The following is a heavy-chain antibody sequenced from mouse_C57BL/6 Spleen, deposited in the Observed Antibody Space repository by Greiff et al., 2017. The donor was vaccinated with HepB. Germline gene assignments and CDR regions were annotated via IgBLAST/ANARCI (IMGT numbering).Heavy chain of an antibody. CDR3: VRGYGSSGYVIFDY. D-gene: IGHD3-2*02. J-gene: IGHJ2*01. CDR2: IRSKSNNYAT. V-gene: IGHV10-1*01. CDR1: GFSFNTYA. Sequence: EVKLVESGGGLVQPKGSLKLSCAASGFSFNTYAMNWVRQAPGKGLEWVARIRSKSNNYATYYADSVKDRFTISRDDSESMLYLQMNNLKTEDTAMYYCVRGYGSSGYVIFDYWGQGTTLTVSS.